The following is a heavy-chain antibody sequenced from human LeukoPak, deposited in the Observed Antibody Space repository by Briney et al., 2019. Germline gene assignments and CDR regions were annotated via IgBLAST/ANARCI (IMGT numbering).Heavy chain of an antibody. J-gene: IGHJ4*02. Sequence: ASVKVSCKASGYTFTTYVIFWVRQAPGQSLEWMGWINAGNGNTKYSQPFQGRITITRDTSAKIAYMELSSLRSEDTAVYYCARAHDTVTAYSFDYWGLGTLVTVSS. CDR1: GYTFTTYV. V-gene: IGHV1-3*01. CDR2: INAGNGNT. D-gene: IGHD3-9*01. CDR3: ARAHDTVTAYSFDY.